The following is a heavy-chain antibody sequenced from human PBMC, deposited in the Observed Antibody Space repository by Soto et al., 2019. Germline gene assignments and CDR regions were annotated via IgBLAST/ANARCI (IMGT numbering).Heavy chain of an antibody. Sequence: QVQLVQSGAEVKKPGSSLTVSCKASGGTFSSYTISWVRQAPGQGLEWMGGIIPIFGTANYAQKFQGRVTITEDESTSTAYMELSSLRSEDTAVYYCARGNHRWLQLWYFDLWGRGTLVTVTS. V-gene: IGHV1-69*12. CDR3: ARGNHRWLQLWYFDL. J-gene: IGHJ2*01. CDR2: IIPIFGTA. D-gene: IGHD5-12*01. CDR1: GGTFSSYT.